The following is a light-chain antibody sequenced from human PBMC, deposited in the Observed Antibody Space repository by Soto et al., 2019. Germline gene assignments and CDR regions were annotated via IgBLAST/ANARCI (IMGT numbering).Light chain of an antibody. V-gene: IGKV1-5*03. CDR1: QSISSW. CDR2: RAT. J-gene: IGKJ2*01. Sequence: DIQMTQSPSTLSASVGDRVTITCRASQSISSWLAWYQQKPGKAPKLLIYRATSLESGLPSRFSDSGSGTEFTLTISSLQPDHFATYYCQQYNSYLVTFGQGTKLEIK. CDR3: QQYNSYLVT.